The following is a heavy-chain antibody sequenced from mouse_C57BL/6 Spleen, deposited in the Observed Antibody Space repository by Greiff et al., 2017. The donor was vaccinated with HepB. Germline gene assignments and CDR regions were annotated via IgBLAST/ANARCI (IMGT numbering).Heavy chain of an antibody. D-gene: IGHD3-3*01. J-gene: IGHJ3*01. V-gene: IGHV1-50*01. CDR1: GYTFTSYW. CDR2: IDPSDSYT. CDR3: AGLGPFAY. Sequence: QVQLQQPGAELVKPGASVKLSCKASGYTFTSYWMQWVKQRPGQGLEWIGEIDPSDSYTNYNQKFKGKATLTVDTSSSTAYMQLSSLTSEYSAVYYCAGLGPFAYWGQGTLVTVSA.